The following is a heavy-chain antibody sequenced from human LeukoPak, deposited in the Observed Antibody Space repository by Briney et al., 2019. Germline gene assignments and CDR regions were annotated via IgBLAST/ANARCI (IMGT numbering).Heavy chain of an antibody. J-gene: IGHJ4*02. CDR1: GGSISSSTHY. D-gene: IGHD2-15*01. CDR2: IHYSGRS. CDR3: AREIRYSDCNFDC. V-gene: IGHV4-39*02. Sequence: SETLSLTCTVSGGSISSSTHYWGWIRQPPGKGLEWIGSIHYSGRSFYTPSLKSRVTISLDTSKNQFSLKLSSVTAADTAVYYCAREIRYSDCNFDCWGQGSLVTVSS.